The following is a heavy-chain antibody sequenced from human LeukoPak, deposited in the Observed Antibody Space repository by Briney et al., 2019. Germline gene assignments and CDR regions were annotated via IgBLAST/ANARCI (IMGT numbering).Heavy chain of an antibody. CDR1: GFTFSDYY. CDR3: ARTYYDFWSGYYTPYMDV. V-gene: IGHV3-11*01. D-gene: IGHD3-3*01. CDR2: ISSSGSTL. J-gene: IGHJ6*03. Sequence: GGSLRLSCAASGFTFSDYYMSWIRQAPGKGLEWVSYISSSGSTLYYADSVKGRLTISGDKAKNSLDLQMNSLRAEDTAVYYCARTYYDFWSGYYTPYMDVWGKGTTVTLSS.